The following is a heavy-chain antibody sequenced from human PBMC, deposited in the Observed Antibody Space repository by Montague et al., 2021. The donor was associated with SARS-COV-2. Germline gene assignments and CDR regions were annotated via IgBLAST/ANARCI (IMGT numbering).Heavy chain of an antibody. CDR3: ARKTIHGYFDY. V-gene: IGHV3-48*02. D-gene: IGHD3-3*01. Sequence: SLRLSCAASGFTFSDSYILNLVRQAPGEGLEWVAFIHSSSKTQYYADPVKRRFTVCRDNDKNSLYLQMNSLRDEDTAVYYCARKTIHGYFDYWGQGTLVTVSS. J-gene: IGHJ4*02. CDR1: GFTFSDSYI. CDR2: IHSSSKTQ.